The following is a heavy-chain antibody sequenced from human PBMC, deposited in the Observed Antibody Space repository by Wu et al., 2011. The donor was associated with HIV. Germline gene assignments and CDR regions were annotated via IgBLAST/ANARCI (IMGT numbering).Heavy chain of an antibody. D-gene: IGHD3-9*01. CDR2: IGAYNGNT. CDR1: GYTFTNYG. Sequence: QVQLVQSGAEVKKPGASVKVSCKTSGYTFTNYGITWVRQAPGQGLEWMGWIGAYNGNTKYAQKLQGRLTMTTDTSTTTAYMELRTLRSDDTAVYYCARGRGLYYDIMSAYLDAFDIWGQGTMVTVSS. V-gene: IGHV1-18*01. J-gene: IGHJ3*02. CDR3: ARGRGLYYDIMSAYLDAFDI.